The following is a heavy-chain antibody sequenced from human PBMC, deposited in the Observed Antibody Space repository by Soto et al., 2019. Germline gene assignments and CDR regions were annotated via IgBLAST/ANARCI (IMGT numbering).Heavy chain of an antibody. D-gene: IGHD2-8*02. CDR3: AKDRTPPLSLSPSSNAIKTLLVGQCFDS. CDR2: ISASGVTT. CDR1: GFAFHTHA. J-gene: IGHJ4*02. V-gene: IGHV3-23*01. Sequence: EVQLLESGGGLVQPGGSLRLSCAASGFAFHTHALSWVRQAPGKGLEWVSGISASGVTTYYADSVKGRFTISRDNSKNPVTLQMNSLRAEDTASYYCAKDRTPPLSLSPSSNAIKTLLVGQCFDSWGQGTLVTVSS.